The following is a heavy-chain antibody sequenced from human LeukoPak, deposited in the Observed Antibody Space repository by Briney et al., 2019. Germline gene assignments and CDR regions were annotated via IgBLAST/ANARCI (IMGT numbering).Heavy chain of an antibody. Sequence: GGSLRLSCAASGFTFSSYAMHWVRQAPGKGLEWVAVISYDGSNKYYADSVKGRFTISRDNSKNTLYLQMNSLRAEDTAVYYCARERWYCFGGTRYSNYYGMDVWGQGTTVTVAS. D-gene: IGHD2-15*01. V-gene: IGHV3-30*01. CDR3: ARERWYCFGGTRYSNYYGMDV. J-gene: IGHJ6*02. CDR1: GFTFSSYA. CDR2: ISYDGSNK.